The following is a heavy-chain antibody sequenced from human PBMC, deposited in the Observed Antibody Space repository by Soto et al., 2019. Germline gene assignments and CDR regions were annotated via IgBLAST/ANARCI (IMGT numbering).Heavy chain of an antibody. V-gene: IGHV1-69*02. CDR1: GDTLNFYS. D-gene: IGHD3-10*01. J-gene: IGHJ4*02. CDR2: VNPILSMS. Sequence: QVQLVQSGAEVKRPGSSVKVCCKASGDTLNFYSINWVRQSPGVGLEWVGRVNPILSMSNYAQRFQGRVTMTADKSTSTAYMELRSLRSEDTAIYYCASSYGSGYRAFDYWGQGALVTVSS. CDR3: ASSYGSGYRAFDY.